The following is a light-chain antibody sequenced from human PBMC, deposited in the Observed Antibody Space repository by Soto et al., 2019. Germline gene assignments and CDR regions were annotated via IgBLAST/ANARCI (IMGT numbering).Light chain of an antibody. Sequence: DIVLTQSPATLSSFPGDRVTLSCRASQYINTRLAWYQHRPGQAPRLLIYQTSLRAAGIPARFSASGSGTDFTLTISDAQPDDFALYYCHQRQSWPRTFGQGTKVDIK. V-gene: IGKV3-11*01. J-gene: IGKJ1*01. CDR2: QTS. CDR1: QYINTR. CDR3: HQRQSWPRT.